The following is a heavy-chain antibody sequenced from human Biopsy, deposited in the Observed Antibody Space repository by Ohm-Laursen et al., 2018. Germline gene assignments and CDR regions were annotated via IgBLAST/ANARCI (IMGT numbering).Heavy chain of an antibody. Sequence: SDTLSLTCIVSGGSTSLYYWSWIRQPPGKGLEWIGYIYYSGSTNYNPSLKSRVTISVDMSKNQFSLKLTSVAAADTAVYYCARHRGGMPSSGNWFDHWGQGTLVTVSS. CDR1: GGSTSLYY. V-gene: IGHV4-59*08. CDR3: ARHRGGMPSSGNWFDH. CDR2: IYYSGST. J-gene: IGHJ5*02. D-gene: IGHD2-2*01.